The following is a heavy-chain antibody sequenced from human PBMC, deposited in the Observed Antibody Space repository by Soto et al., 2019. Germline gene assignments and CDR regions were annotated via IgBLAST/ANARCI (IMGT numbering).Heavy chain of an antibody. CDR3: ARSLYRSGGSCSGGVNYYGMDV. CDR1: GYTFTGYY. CDR2: INPNSGGT. D-gene: IGHD2-15*01. Sequence: ASVKVSCKXSGYTFTGYYMHWVRQAPGQGLEWMGWINPNSGGTNYAQKFQGWVTMTRDTSISTAYMELSRLRSDDTAVYYCARSLYRSGGSCSGGVNYYGMDVWGQGTTVTVSS. V-gene: IGHV1-2*04. J-gene: IGHJ6*02.